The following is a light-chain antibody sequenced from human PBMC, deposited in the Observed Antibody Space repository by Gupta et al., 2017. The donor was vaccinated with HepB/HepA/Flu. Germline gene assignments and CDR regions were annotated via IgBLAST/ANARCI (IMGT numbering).Light chain of an antibody. CDR3: QQANSFPLT. CDR2: AAS. V-gene: IGKV1-12*01. CDR1: QGISSW. J-gene: IGKJ3*01. Sequence: DIQMTQSPSSVSASVGDTVNITCRASQGISSWIAWYQQKPGKAPKFLSYAASGLQTVVPSRFSGSGSGTDFTLTISSLQPEDFATYYCQQANSFPLTFGPGTKVDFK.